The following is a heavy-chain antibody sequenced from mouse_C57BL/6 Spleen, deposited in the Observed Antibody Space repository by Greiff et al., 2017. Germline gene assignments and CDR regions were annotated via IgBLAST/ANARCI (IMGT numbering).Heavy chain of an antibody. J-gene: IGHJ2*01. CDR1: GYTFTSYT. Sequence: QFQLQQSGAELARPGASVKMSCKASGYTFTSYTMHWVKQRPGQGLEWIGYINPSSGYTKYNQKFKDKATLTAAKSSSTAYMQLSSLTSEDSAVYYCARGMVTAPYYFDYWGQGTTLTVSA. V-gene: IGHV1-4*01. CDR2: INPSSGYT. CDR3: ARGMVTAPYYFDY. D-gene: IGHD2-2*01.